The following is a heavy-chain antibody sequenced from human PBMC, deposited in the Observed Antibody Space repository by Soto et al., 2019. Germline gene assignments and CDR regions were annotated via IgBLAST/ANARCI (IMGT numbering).Heavy chain of an antibody. Sequence: QVQLGESGGGVVQPGRALRLSCAASGFTFSSYGMHWVRQAPGKGLEWVAVISYDGSNKYYADCVKGRFTISRDNAKNPRYLQMNSLRAEDTAVYYCAKDVLRFLEWLAFYGMDVWGQGTTVTVSS. CDR2: ISYDGSNK. CDR1: GFTFSSYG. J-gene: IGHJ6*02. V-gene: IGHV3-30*18. D-gene: IGHD3-3*01. CDR3: AKDVLRFLEWLAFYGMDV.